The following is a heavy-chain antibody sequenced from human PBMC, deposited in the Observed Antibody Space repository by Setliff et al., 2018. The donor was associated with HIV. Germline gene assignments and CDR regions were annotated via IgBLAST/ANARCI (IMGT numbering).Heavy chain of an antibody. D-gene: IGHD5-12*01. J-gene: IGHJ4*02. CDR3: VRDGYNNWDLDH. Sequence: PGGSLRLSCAASGFTFSNYGMHWVRQAPGKGLEWVAVIWYDGSNTYYVDSGKGRFTISRDNTKNSLYLQMNSLRAEDTAMYYCVRDGYNNWDLDHWGQGTLVTVSS. CDR2: IWYDGSNT. CDR1: GFTFSNYG. V-gene: IGHV3-33*01.